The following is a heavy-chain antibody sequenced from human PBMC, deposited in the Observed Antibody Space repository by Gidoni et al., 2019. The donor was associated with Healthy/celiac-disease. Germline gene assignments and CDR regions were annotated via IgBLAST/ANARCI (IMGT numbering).Heavy chain of an antibody. CDR3: ARQGPTIVLMVLLDVGWFDP. CDR2: IYYSGST. D-gene: IGHD2-8*01. CDR1: GGLISLSSYY. J-gene: IGHJ5*02. V-gene: IGHV4-39*01. Sequence: QLQLQESAPGLVKPSETLSLTCTLSGGLISLSSYYLGWIRQPPGKGLDWIGSIYYSGSTYYNPSLKSRGTISVDTSKNQFSLKLSSVTAADTAVYYCARQGPTIVLMVLLDVGWFDPWGQGTLVTVSS.